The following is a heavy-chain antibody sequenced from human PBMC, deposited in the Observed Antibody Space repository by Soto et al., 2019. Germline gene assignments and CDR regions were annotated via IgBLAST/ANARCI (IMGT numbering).Heavy chain of an antibody. CDR1: GGSISSSSYY. D-gene: IGHD3-3*01. J-gene: IGHJ5*02. CDR2: IYYSGST. Sequence: SETLSLTCSVSGGSISSSSYYWGWIRQPPGKGLEWIGSIYYSGSTYYNPSLKSRVTISVDTSKNQFSLKLSSVTAADTAVYYCARHARITIVGVVRHHNWFDPWGQGTLVTVSS. V-gene: IGHV4-39*01. CDR3: ARHARITIVGVVRHHNWFDP.